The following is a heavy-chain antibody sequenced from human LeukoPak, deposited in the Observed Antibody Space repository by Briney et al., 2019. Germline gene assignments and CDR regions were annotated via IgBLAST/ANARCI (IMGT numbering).Heavy chain of an antibody. D-gene: IGHD4-23*01. CDR1: GVSISSYY. J-gene: IGHJ4*02. V-gene: IGHV4-59*08. Sequence: SETLSLTCTVSGVSISSYYWSWIRQPPGKGLEWIGYSYHDGRTNYNPSLKSRATISVDTSESQFSLKLSSVTAADTAVYNCASFSDYGGNFFDYWGQGTLVTVSS. CDR2: SYHDGRT. CDR3: ASFSDYGGNFFDY.